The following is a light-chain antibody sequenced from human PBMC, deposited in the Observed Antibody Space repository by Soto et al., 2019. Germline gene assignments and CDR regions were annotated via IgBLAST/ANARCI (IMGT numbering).Light chain of an antibody. V-gene: IGKV1-5*01. J-gene: IGKJ1*01. CDR3: QHYNSYSEA. CDR2: DAS. CDR1: QSINNW. Sequence: DIQMTQSPSNLSASAGDRVTITCRASQSINNWLAWYQQKPGKAPKLLIYDASSLESGVPSRFSGSGSGTEFTLTISSLQPDDFATYYCQHYNSYSEAFGQGTKVDI.